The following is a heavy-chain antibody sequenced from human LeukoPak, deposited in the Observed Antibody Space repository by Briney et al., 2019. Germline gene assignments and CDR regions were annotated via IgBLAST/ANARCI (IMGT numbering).Heavy chain of an antibody. CDR3: ARRGHYYGSGSYYYFDY. CDR1: GYSFTSNW. J-gene: IGHJ4*02. V-gene: IGHV5-51*01. D-gene: IGHD3-10*01. Sequence: GESLKISCKASGYSFTSNWIGWVRQMPGKGLEWMGIIYPGDSDTRYSPSFQGQVTISADKSISTAYLQWSSLKASDTAMYYCARRGHYYGSGSYYYFDYWGQGTLVTVSS. CDR2: IYPGDSDT.